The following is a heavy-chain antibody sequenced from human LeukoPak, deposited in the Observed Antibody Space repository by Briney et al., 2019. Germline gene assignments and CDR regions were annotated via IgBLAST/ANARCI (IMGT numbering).Heavy chain of an antibody. D-gene: IGHD3-22*01. Sequence: PGGSLRLSCAASGFTFSSYGMHWVRQAPGKGLEWVAFIRYDGSNKYYADSVKGRFTISRDNSKNTLYLQMNSLRAEDTAVYYCAKDNYDSSGYYYLNGPPKTSGFDPWGQGTLVTVSS. CDR2: IRYDGSNK. CDR3: AKDNYDSSGYYYLNGPPKTSGFDP. J-gene: IGHJ5*02. V-gene: IGHV3-30*02. CDR1: GFTFSSYG.